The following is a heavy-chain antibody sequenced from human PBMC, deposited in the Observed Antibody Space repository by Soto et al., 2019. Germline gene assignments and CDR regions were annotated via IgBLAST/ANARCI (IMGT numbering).Heavy chain of an antibody. Sequence: QVQLVESGGGVVQPGRSLRLSCAASGFSFSDYGMHWVRQAPGKGLEWVAVISHYETKKYFEDSVKGRFTISRDNSKNTVSLQLNSLRAEDTGVYYCAKDWVGGSNRYQLDKWGQGPLVIVSS. CDR1: GFSFSDYG. V-gene: IGHV3-30*18. J-gene: IGHJ4*02. CDR2: ISHYETKK. D-gene: IGHD1-26*01. CDR3: AKDWVGGSNRYQLDK.